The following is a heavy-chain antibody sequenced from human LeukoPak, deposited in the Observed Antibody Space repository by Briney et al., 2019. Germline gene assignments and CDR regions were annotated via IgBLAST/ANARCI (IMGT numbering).Heavy chain of an antibody. CDR3: ARVYSSGWYDYYYYMDV. CDR1: GGSISSYY. Sequence: SETLFLTCTVSGGSISSYYWSWLRQPPGKGLEWIGYIYYSGSTNYNPSLKSRVTISVDTSKNQFSLKLSSVTAADTAVYYCARVYSSGWYDYYYYMDVWGKGTTVTISS. J-gene: IGHJ6*03. CDR2: IYYSGST. D-gene: IGHD6-19*01. V-gene: IGHV4-59*01.